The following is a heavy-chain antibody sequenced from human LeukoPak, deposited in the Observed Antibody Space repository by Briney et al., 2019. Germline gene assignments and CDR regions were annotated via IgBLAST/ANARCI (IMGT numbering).Heavy chain of an antibody. CDR2: INSDGSTT. D-gene: IGHD5-18*01. J-gene: IGHJ4*02. CDR1: GFTFSRYW. CDR3: ARRVGVYGYYYFEY. Sequence: GWSLRLSCAASGFTFSRYWMHWVRQAPGKGLVCVSRINSDGSTTTYADCVKGRFTISRDNAKNTLYLQMHSLRAEDTAVYYCARRVGVYGYYYFEYWGQGKLVTVSS. V-gene: IGHV3-74*01.